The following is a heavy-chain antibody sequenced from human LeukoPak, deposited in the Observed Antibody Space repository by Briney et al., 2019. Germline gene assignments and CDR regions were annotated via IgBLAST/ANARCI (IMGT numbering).Heavy chain of an antibody. CDR1: GYTFTSYY. CDR2: INPSGGST. J-gene: IGHJ4*02. CDR3: ARDRGSTVTISGGWFDY. V-gene: IGHV1-46*01. Sequence: ASVKVSCKASGYTFTSYYMHWVRQAPGQGLEWMGIINPSGGSTSYAQKFQGRVTMTRDTSTSTVYMELSSLRSEDTAVYYCARDRGSTVTISGGWFDYWGQGTQVTVSS. D-gene: IGHD4-17*01.